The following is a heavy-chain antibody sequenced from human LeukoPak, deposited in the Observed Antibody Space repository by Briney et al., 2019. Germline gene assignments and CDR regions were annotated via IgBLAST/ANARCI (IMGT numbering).Heavy chain of an antibody. Sequence: SETLSLTCAVYGGSFSGYYWSWIRQPPGKGLEWIGEINHSGSTNYSPSLKSRVTISVDTSKNQFSLKLSSVTAADTAVYYCARGTGYSYGYFDYWGQGTLVTVSS. J-gene: IGHJ4*02. CDR2: INHSGST. CDR3: ARGTGYSYGYFDY. V-gene: IGHV4-34*01. CDR1: GGSFSGYY. D-gene: IGHD5-18*01.